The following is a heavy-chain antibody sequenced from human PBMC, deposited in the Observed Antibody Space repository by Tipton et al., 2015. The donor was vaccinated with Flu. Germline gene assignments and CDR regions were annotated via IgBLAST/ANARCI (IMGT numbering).Heavy chain of an antibody. CDR1: GFSISNFA. CDR2: GRGSGDRT. V-gene: IGHV3-23*01. Sequence: SLRLSCTASGFSISNFAMNWVRQAPGKGLEWVSSGRGSGDRTYYADSVKGRFTISRDNSKNTRSLQMNSPRAEDTAVYYWAKDTFGSGSDVDYWGQGTVVTVSS. J-gene: IGHJ4*02. D-gene: IGHD3-10*01. CDR3: AKDTFGSGSDVDY.